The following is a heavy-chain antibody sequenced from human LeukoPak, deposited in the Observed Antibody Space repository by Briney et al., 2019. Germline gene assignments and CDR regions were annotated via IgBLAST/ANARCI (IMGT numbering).Heavy chain of an antibody. V-gene: IGHV4-39*07. CDR2: IYYSGST. CDR1: GGSISSSSYY. Sequence: KASETLSLTCTVSGGSISSSSYYWGWIRQPPGKGLEWIGSIYYSGSTYYNPSLKSRVTISVDTSKNQFSLKLSSVTAADTAVYYCARDNALLSGYSTYYYYYYMDVWGKGTTVTVS. CDR3: ARDNALLSGYSTYYYYYYMDV. D-gene: IGHD3-3*01. J-gene: IGHJ6*03.